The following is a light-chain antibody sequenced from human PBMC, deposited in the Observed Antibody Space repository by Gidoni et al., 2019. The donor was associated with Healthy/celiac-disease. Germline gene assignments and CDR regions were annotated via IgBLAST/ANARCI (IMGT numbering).Light chain of an antibody. CDR1: SSTIGAGYD. CDR3: QSYDSSLSGHYV. CDR2: GNS. Sequence: QSVLTPPPSVSVAPGQRVTISCTGSSSTIGAGYDVHWYQQLPGTAPKLLIYGNSNRPSGVPDRFSGSKSGTSASLAITGLQAEDEADYYCQSYDSSLSGHYVFGTGTKVTVL. J-gene: IGLJ1*01. V-gene: IGLV1-40*01.